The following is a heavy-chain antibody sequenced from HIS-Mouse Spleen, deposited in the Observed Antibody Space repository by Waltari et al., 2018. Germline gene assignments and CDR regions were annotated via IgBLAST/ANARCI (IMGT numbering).Heavy chain of an antibody. CDR1: GGSISSYY. Sequence: QVQLQESGPGLVKPSETLSLTCTVSGGSISSYYGSWIRQPPGKGLEWIGYIYYSGSTNYNPSLKSRVTISVDTSKNQFSLKLSSVTAADTAVYYCARLAGGGGDIWGQGTMVTVSS. CDR3: ARLAGGGGDI. V-gene: IGHV4-59*08. CDR2: IYYSGST. J-gene: IGHJ3*02.